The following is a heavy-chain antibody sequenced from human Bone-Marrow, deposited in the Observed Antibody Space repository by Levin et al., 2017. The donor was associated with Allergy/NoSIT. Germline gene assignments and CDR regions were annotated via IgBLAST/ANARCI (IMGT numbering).Heavy chain of an antibody. CDR2: INSDGSTT. V-gene: IGHV3-74*01. J-gene: IGHJ6*02. CDR1: GFTFSSYW. Sequence: GGSLRLSCAASGFTFSSYWMHWVRQAPGKGLVWVSRINSDGSTTTYADSVKGRFTISRDNAKNTLYLQMNSLRAEDTAVYICASSPGTSDGMDVWGQGTTVTVSS. D-gene: IGHD2-2*01. CDR3: ASSPGTSDGMDV.